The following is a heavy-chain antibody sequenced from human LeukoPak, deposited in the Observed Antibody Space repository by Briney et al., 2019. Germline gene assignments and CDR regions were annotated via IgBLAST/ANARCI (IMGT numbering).Heavy chain of an antibody. V-gene: IGHV3-7*01. D-gene: IGHD1-14*01. CDR2: IKQDGSEK. Sequence: TGGSLRLSCAASGFTFSSYWMSWVRQAPGKGLEWVANIKQDGSEKYYVDSVKGRSTISRDNAKNSLYLQMNSLRAEDTAVYYCARDINSNYYYYGMDVWGQGTTVTVSS. CDR3: ARDINSNYYYYGMDV. CDR1: GFTFSSYW. J-gene: IGHJ6*02.